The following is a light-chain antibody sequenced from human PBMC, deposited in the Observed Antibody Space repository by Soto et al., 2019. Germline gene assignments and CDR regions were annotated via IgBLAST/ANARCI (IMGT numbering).Light chain of an antibody. CDR1: QSLSSSQ. CDR3: QQYGSSPRT. Sequence: EIVLTQSPGTLSLSPGERVTLSCRASQSLSSSQLAWYQQKPGQAPRLLIHDASSRATGISDRFTGSVSVTDFTLTITTLEPEDFAVYYCQQYGSSPRTFGLGTKVDIK. V-gene: IGKV3-20*01. J-gene: IGKJ1*01. CDR2: DAS.